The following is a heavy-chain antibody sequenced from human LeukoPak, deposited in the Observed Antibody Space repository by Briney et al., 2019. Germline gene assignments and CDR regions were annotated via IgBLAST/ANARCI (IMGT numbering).Heavy chain of an antibody. CDR3: ARDGLAYCGGDCYTTLNY. J-gene: IGHJ4*02. CDR2: ISAYNGNT. V-gene: IGHV1-18*01. CDR1: GYTFTSYG. D-gene: IGHD2-21*02. Sequence: ASVKVSCKASGYTFTSYGISWVRQAPGQGLEWMGWISAYNGNTNYAQKLQGRVTMTTDTSTSTAHMELRSLRSDDTAVYYCARDGLAYCGGDCYTTLNYWGQGTLVTVSS.